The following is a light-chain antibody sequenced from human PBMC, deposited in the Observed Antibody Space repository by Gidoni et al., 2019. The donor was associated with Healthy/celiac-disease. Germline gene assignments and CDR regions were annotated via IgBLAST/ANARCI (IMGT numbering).Light chain of an antibody. CDR3: QQFGTSPWT. V-gene: IGKV3-20*01. CDR1: QSLSSSH. CDR2: DAS. J-gene: IGKJ1*01. Sequence: EIVLTQSPGTLSLSPGERATLSCRASQSLSSSHLAWYQQKPGQAPRLLIFDASSRATGIPDRFSGSGYGTDFTLTISRLEPEDFAVYYCQQFGTSPWTFGQGTKVEIK.